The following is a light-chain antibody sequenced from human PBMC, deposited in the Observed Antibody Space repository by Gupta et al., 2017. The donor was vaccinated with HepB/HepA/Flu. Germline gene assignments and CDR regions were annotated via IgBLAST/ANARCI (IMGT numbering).Light chain of an antibody. V-gene: IGKV1-27*01. CDR2: AAS. J-gene: IGKJ3*01. CDR1: QGISNY. Sequence: DIQMTQSPSSLSASVGDRVTITCRASQGISNYLAWYQQKPGKVPKLLIYAASTLQSGVPSRFSGSGSGTDFTLTISILQPEDVATYYCQKYNSALGITFGPGTKVDIK. CDR3: QKYNSALGIT.